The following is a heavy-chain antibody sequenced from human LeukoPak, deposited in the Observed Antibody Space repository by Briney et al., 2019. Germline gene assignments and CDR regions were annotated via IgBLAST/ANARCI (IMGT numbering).Heavy chain of an antibody. D-gene: IGHD6-19*01. J-gene: IGHJ5*02. CDR1: GYSISSGYY. CDR3: ARVFGDPSGWLMNWFDP. CDR2: INDSGST. V-gene: IGHV4-38-2*01. Sequence: SETLSLTCAVSGYSISSGYYWGWIPQPPGKGLGWIGAINDSGSTNYNPSLKSRVTISVDTSKNQSSQKLSSVTAADPAVYYCARVFGDPSGWLMNWFDPWGQGTLVTVSS.